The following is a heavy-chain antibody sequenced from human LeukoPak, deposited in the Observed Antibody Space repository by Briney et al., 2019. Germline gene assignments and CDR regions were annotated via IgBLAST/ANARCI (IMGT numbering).Heavy chain of an antibody. Sequence: SGGSLRLSCAASGFTFNKYWIHWIRQAPGKGLEWVSYISSSGSTIYYADSVKGRFTISRDNAKNSLYLQMNSLRAEDTAVYYCARDRVRGAQPIYYYYYGMDVWGQGTTVTVSS. CDR3: ARDRVRGAQPIYYYYYGMDV. V-gene: IGHV3-11*01. CDR1: GFTFNKYW. CDR2: ISSSGSTI. J-gene: IGHJ6*02. D-gene: IGHD3-10*02.